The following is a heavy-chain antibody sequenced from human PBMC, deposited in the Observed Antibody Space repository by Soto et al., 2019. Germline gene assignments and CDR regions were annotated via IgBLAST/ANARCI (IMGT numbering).Heavy chain of an antibody. CDR1: GFTFSSYA. D-gene: IGHD6-19*01. CDR3: AREPPGSGWFDY. J-gene: IGHJ4*02. V-gene: IGHV3-30-3*01. CDR2: ISYDGSNK. Sequence: GGSLRPSCAASGFTFSSYAMHWVRQAPGKGLEWVAVISYDGSNKYYADSVKGRFTISRDNSKNTLYLQMNSLRAEDTAVYYCAREPPGSGWFDYWGQGTLVTVPS.